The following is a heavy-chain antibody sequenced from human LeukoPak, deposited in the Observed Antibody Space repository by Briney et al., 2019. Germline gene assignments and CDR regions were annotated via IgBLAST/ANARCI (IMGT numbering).Heavy chain of an antibody. CDR1: GGTFSTYA. CDR2: IIPIFGTS. D-gene: IGHD6-19*01. Sequence: ASVKVSFKASGGTFSTYAISWVRQAPGQGLEWMGGIIPIFGTSNYAQKFQGRVTIAADESTTTTYMELSSLRSDDTAVCYCARGIAVAGTILDYWGQGTLVTVSS. J-gene: IGHJ4*02. CDR3: ARGIAVAGTILDY. V-gene: IGHV1-69*13.